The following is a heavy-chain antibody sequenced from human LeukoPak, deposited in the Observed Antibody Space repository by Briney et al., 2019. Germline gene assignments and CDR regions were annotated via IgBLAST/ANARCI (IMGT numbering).Heavy chain of an antibody. D-gene: IGHD2-2*01. CDR1: GFTFGDYA. J-gene: IGHJ3*02. CDR2: IRSKAYGGTT. Sequence: GGSLRLSCTASGFTFGDYAMSWVRQAPGKGLEWVGFIRSKAYGGTTEYAASVKGRFTISRDDSKSIAYLQMNSLKTEDTAVYYCTRDPPRYCSSTSCYYIWGQGTMVTASS. V-gene: IGHV3-49*04. CDR3: TRDPPRYCSSTSCYYI.